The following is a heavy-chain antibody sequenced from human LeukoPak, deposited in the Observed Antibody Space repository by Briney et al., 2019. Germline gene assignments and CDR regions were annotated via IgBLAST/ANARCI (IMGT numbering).Heavy chain of an antibody. Sequence: GGSLRLSCAASGFTFSSYGMHWVRQAPGKGLEWVAVIWYDGSNKYYADSVKGRFTISRDNSKNTLYLQMNSLRAEDTAVYYCARGSSSGWHFDYWGQGTLVTVSS. J-gene: IGHJ4*02. D-gene: IGHD6-19*01. CDR2: IWYDGSNK. V-gene: IGHV3-33*01. CDR1: GFTFSSYG. CDR3: ARGSSSGWHFDY.